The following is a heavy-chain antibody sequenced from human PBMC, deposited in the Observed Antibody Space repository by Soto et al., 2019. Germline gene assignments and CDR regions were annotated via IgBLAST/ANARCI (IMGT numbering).Heavy chain of an antibody. CDR3: ARVQLVAGSFFYCAMDV. V-gene: IGHV3-21*01. CDR2: MSGFGKDT. J-gene: IGHJ6*02. Sequence: LRLSCVASGFYLTSSMMNWVRQAPGKGLEWVASMSGFGKDTFYRDSVKGRFAISRDSAGTSLFLCMDSVKVEDTAVYQCARVQLVAGSFFYCAMDVWLSGSAVTASS. D-gene: IGHD6-6*01. CDR1: GFYLTSSM.